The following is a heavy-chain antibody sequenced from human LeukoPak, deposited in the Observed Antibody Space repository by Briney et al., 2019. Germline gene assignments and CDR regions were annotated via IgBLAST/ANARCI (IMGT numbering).Heavy chain of an antibody. J-gene: IGHJ1*01. CDR1: GFTFSNYG. V-gene: IGHV3-30*02. CDR2: IRNDDGSNK. CDR3: AKDEAQYFQH. Sequence: SGGSLRLSCAASGFTFSNYGMHWVRQAPGKGLEWVAFIRNDDGSNKYYADSVTGRFTISRDNSKNTVHLQMNRLRVEDTAVYYCAKDEAQYFQHWGQGTLVTVSA.